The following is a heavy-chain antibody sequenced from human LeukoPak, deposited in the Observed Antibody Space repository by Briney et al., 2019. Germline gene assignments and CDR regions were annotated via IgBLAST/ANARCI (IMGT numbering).Heavy chain of an antibody. Sequence: PSETRSLTCTVSGGSISSYYWSWIRQPPGKGLEWIGCIYYSGSTNYNPSLKSRVTISVDTSKNQFSLKLSSVTAADTAVYYCARHHTMNDAFDIWGQGTMVTVSS. V-gene: IGHV4-59*08. CDR1: GGSISSYY. CDR3: ARHHTMNDAFDI. J-gene: IGHJ3*02. CDR2: IYYSGST. D-gene: IGHD3-22*01.